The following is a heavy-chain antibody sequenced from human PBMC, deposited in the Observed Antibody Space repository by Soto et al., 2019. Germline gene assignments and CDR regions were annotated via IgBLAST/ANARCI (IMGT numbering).Heavy chain of an antibody. CDR2: NNPTVTS. CDR1: GVSISRDSG. V-gene: IGHV4-4*02. Sequence: PXGSLALTCGVSGVSISRDSGWNWLRQPPGNGLEWNGDNNPTVTSCFALSLKSRIDISVHKSTNEFAISMTSVTAADTAIYYCGVAHLTAPAAFDVWGQGKLVTVSS. J-gene: IGHJ3*01. CDR3: GVAHLTAPAAFDV. D-gene: IGHD2-15*01.